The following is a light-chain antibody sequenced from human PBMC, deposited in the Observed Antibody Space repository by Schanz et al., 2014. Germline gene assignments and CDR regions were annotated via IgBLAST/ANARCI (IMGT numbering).Light chain of an antibody. Sequence: DIQMTQSPSSLSASVGDRVTITCRASQSIATYLNWYQQKPGKAPNLLIYAASSLQSGVPSRFSGSGSGTDFTLTISNLQPEDIATYYCQQYHNLPPTFGGGTKVEIK. CDR3: QQYHNLPPT. J-gene: IGKJ4*01. CDR2: AAS. CDR1: QSIATY. V-gene: IGKV1-33*01.